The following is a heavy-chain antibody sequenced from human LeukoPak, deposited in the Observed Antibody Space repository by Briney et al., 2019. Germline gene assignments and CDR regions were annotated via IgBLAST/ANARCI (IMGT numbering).Heavy chain of an antibody. Sequence: GGSLRLSCAASGFTFSNYWMHWVRQAPGKGLAWVSRINTDGSSTSYADSVKGRSTISRDNAKNTLYLQMNSLRAEDTAVYYCARDEGLRYFDWLPLDYWGQGILVTVSS. CDR1: GFTFSNYW. CDR3: ARDEGLRYFDWLPLDY. D-gene: IGHD3-9*01. V-gene: IGHV3-74*01. CDR2: INTDGSST. J-gene: IGHJ4*02.